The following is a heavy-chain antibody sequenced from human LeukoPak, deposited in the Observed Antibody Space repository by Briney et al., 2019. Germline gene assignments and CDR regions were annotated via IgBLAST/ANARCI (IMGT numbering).Heavy chain of an antibody. J-gene: IGHJ4*02. CDR2: ISYDGRNK. CDR3: ARDSRGWYSYCAVGY. V-gene: IGHV3-30*04. Sequence: GGSLRLSCAASGFTFSSYAMHWVRQAPGKGLEWVAVISYDGRNKYYADSVKGRFTISRDNSKNTLYLQINSLRAEDTAVYYCARDSRGWYSYCAVGYWGQGTLVTVSS. D-gene: IGHD6-19*01. CDR1: GFTFSSYA.